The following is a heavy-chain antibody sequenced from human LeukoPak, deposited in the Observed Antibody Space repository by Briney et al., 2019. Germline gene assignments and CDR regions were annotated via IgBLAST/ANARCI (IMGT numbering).Heavy chain of an antibody. CDR1: GGSISSYY. J-gene: IGHJ4*02. D-gene: IGHD3-22*01. Sequence: SETLSLTCTVSGGSISSYYWSWIRQPPGKGLEWIGYIYYSGSTNYNPSLKSRVTISVDTSKNQFSLKMTSVTAADTAIYYCARLSIGYYDSSGLAYWGQGTLVTVSS. V-gene: IGHV4-59*12. CDR3: ARLSIGYYDSSGLAY. CDR2: IYYSGST.